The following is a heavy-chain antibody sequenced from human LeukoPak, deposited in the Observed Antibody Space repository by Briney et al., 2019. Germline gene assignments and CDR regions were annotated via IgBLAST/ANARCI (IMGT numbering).Heavy chain of an antibody. J-gene: IGHJ4*02. CDR1: GYSISSGYY. V-gene: IGHV4-38-2*01. CDR2: GHYSGRN. CDR3: ARQPDTSDSSAYYGGDY. D-gene: IGHD3-22*01. Sequence: PSETLSLTCAVSGYSISSGYYWGWIRQPPGKGLEWIGSGHYSGRNYYNPSLKSRVTISVDTSKNQFSLKLSSVTAADTAVYYCARQPDTSDSSAYYGGDYWGQGTLVTVSS.